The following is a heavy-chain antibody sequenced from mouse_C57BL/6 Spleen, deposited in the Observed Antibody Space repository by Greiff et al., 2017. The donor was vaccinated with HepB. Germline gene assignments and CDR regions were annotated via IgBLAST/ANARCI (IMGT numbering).Heavy chain of an antibody. Sequence: QVQLKQPGAELVMPGASVKLSCKASGYTFTSYWMHWVKQRPGQGLEWIGEIDPSDSYTNFNQKFKGKSTLTVDKSSSTAYMQLSSLTSEDSAVYYCARSMGYTAQARAWFAYWGQGTLVTVSA. CDR3: ARSMGYTAQARAWFAY. D-gene: IGHD3-2*02. CDR2: IDPSDSYT. V-gene: IGHV1-69*01. J-gene: IGHJ3*01. CDR1: GYTFTSYW.